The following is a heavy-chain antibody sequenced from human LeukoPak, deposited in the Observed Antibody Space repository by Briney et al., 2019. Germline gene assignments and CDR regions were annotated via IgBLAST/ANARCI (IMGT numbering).Heavy chain of an antibody. Sequence: SETLSLTCAVYGGSFSGYYWSWIRQPPGKGLEWIGEINHSGSTNYNPSLMSRVTMSIDTSKNQFSLKLSSVTAADTAVYYCARRPVVGLRSSATFDYWGQGTLVTVSS. CDR2: INHSGST. CDR1: GGSFSGYY. J-gene: IGHJ4*02. D-gene: IGHD4-17*01. CDR3: ARRPVVGLRSSATFDY. V-gene: IGHV4-34*01.